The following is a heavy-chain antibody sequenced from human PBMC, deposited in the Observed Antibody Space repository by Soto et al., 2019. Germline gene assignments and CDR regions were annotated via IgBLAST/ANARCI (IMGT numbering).Heavy chain of an antibody. Sequence: GGSLRLSCAASGFTFSSYGMHRVRQAPGKGLEWVAVIWYDGSNKYYADSVKGRFTISRDNSKNTLYLQMNSLRAEDTAVYYCARDQGRAAAGIYYYGMDVWGQGTTVTVSS. CDR2: IWYDGSNK. V-gene: IGHV3-33*01. J-gene: IGHJ6*02. D-gene: IGHD6-13*01. CDR1: GFTFSSYG. CDR3: ARDQGRAAAGIYYYGMDV.